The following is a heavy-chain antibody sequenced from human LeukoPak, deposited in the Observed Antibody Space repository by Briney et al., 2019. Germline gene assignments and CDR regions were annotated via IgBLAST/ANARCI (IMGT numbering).Heavy chain of an antibody. CDR3: ARAHYDILTGYYGPWFY. Sequence: SETLSLTCTVSGGSIIDSSCYWAWIRQPPGKGLEWIGSIFYSGTTYYNSSLKSRVIMSVDTSKNQFSLKLSSVTAADTAVYYCARAHYDILTGYYGPWFYWGQGTLVTVSS. CDR1: GGSIIDSSCY. CDR2: IFYSGTT. V-gene: IGHV4-39*07. D-gene: IGHD3-9*01. J-gene: IGHJ4*02.